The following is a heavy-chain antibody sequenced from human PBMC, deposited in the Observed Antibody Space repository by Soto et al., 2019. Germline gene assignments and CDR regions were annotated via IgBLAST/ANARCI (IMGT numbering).Heavy chain of an antibody. Sequence: GASVKVSCKASGYTFTSYDINWVRQATGQGLEWMGWMNPNSGNTGYAQKFQGRVTMTRNTSISTAYMELSSLRSEDTAVYYCARDWYPHRPFDYWGQGTLVTVSS. D-gene: IGHD1-20*01. CDR3: ARDWYPHRPFDY. CDR2: MNPNSGNT. J-gene: IGHJ4*02. CDR1: GYTFTSYD. V-gene: IGHV1-8*01.